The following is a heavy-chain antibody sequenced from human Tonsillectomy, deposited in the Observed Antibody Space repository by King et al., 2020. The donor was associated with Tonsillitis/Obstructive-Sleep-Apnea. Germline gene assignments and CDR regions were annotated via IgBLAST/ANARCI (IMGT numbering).Heavy chain of an antibody. J-gene: IGHJ5*02. V-gene: IGHV1-69*04. D-gene: IGHD6-6*01. CDR1: GGTFSSYA. CDR2: IIPILGIA. CDR3: ARDEGIAARFNNPPLNNWFDP. Sequence: QLVQSGAEVKKPGSSVKVSCKASGGTFSSYAISWVRQAPGQGLEWMGRIIPILGIANYAQKFQGRVTITADKSTSTAYMELSSLRSEDTAVYYCARDEGIAARFNNPPLNNWFDPWGQGTLVTVSS.